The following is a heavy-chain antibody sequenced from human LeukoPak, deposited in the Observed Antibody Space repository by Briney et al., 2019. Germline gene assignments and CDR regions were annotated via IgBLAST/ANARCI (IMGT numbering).Heavy chain of an antibody. CDR1: GASVSSHY. J-gene: IGHJ4*02. V-gene: IGHV4-59*02. CDR2: VSYSGGT. D-gene: IGHD3-3*01. Sequence: SETLSLTCTVSGASVSSHYWSRIRQPPGKGLEWIGYVSYSGGTNYNPSLKSRVTISLDTSKVQFSLRLNSVTAADTAVYYCARLSTYYDFWSPLDYWGQGTLVTVSS. CDR3: ARLSTYYDFWSPLDY.